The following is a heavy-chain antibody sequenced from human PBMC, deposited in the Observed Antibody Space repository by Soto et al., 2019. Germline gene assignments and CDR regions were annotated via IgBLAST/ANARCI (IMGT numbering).Heavy chain of an antibody. Sequence: EVQLLESGGGLVQPGGSLRLSCAASGFTFSNYAMNWVRQVPGKGLEWVSSIIGSGDDTYDVDSVKGRFTISRDNSKNTLYLQINSLRAEDTAVYYCAKGSLPHCYGSSCYPLDNWGQGTLVTVSS. CDR1: GFTFSNYA. V-gene: IGHV3-23*01. CDR3: AKGSLPHCYGSSCYPLDN. J-gene: IGHJ4*02. D-gene: IGHD2-15*01. CDR2: IIGSGDDT.